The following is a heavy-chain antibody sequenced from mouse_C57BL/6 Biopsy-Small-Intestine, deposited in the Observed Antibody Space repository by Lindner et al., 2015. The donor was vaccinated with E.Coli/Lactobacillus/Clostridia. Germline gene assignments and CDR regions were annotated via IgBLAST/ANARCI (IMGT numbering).Heavy chain of an antibody. D-gene: IGHD3-3*01. CDR1: GYTFTSYY. J-gene: IGHJ4*01. CDR3: ARSHQKGPEH. Sequence: SVKVSCKASGYTFTSYYIHWVRQAPGQGLEWMGIFNPGGTGTRYAQKFQGRITMTRDTSTSTVFMELSSLTSDDTAVYYCARSHQKGPEHWGQGTLVTVSS. CDR2: FNPGGTGT. V-gene: IGHV1S61*01.